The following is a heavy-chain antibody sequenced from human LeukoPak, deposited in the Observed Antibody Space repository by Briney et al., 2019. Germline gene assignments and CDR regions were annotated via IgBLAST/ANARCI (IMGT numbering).Heavy chain of an antibody. CDR2: ISYDGSNK. D-gene: IGHD5-12*01. CDR3: AKDGGGYDLLDY. J-gene: IGHJ4*01. Sequence: GGSLRLSCAASGFTFSSYGMHWVRQAPGKGLEWVAVISYDGSNKYYADSVKGRFTISRDNSKNTLYLQMNSLRAEDTAVYYCAKDGGGYDLLDYWGQEPWSPSPQ. V-gene: IGHV3-30*18. CDR1: GFTFSSYG.